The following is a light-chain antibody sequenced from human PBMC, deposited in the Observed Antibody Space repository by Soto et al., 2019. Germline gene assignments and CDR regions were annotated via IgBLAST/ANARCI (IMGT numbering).Light chain of an antibody. CDR2: DVN. CDR1: SSDVDNYNY. CDR3: CSYAGTYTRV. J-gene: IGLJ1*01. V-gene: IGLV2-11*01. Sequence: SVLTPPRSVSGSPGPSVTLSCTRTSSDVDNYNYVSWYQQHPGKAPLLLVYDVNKRPSGVPYRFSGSKSGNTASLTISRLQADDEADYYCCSYAGTYTRVFGTGAKVTGL.